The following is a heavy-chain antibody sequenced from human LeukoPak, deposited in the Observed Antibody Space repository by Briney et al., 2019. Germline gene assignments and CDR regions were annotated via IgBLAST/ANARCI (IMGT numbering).Heavy chain of an antibody. CDR2: IYDSGST. CDR3: ARSRAFNSGAFDP. D-gene: IGHD1-26*01. Sequence: SETLSLTCTVSGGSIRSSYYYWGWIRQPPGKGLEWIGSIYDSGSTYYNPSLKSRVTISVDTSKNQFSLRLNSVTAADTAVYYCARSRAFNSGAFDPWGQGSLVTVSS. V-gene: IGHV4-39*07. J-gene: IGHJ5*02. CDR1: GGSIRSSYYY.